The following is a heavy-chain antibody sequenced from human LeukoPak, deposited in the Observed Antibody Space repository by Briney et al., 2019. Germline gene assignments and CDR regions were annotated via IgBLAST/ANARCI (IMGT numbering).Heavy chain of an antibody. CDR1: GFTFSSYA. V-gene: IGHV3-23*01. D-gene: IGHD2-2*02. Sequence: GGSLRLSCAASGFTFSSYAMSWVRQAPGKGLEWVSGISGSGGTTYYADSVRGRFTVSRDNSKNTLYLQMNSLRAEDTAVYYCAKWAPYCSSTSCYIAYWGQGTLVTVSS. CDR2: ISGSGGTT. J-gene: IGHJ4*02. CDR3: AKWAPYCSSTSCYIAY.